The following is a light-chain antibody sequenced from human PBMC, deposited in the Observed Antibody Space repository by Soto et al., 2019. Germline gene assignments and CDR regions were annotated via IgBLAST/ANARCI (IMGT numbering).Light chain of an antibody. CDR1: SSDVGSYNL. V-gene: IGLV2-23*01. J-gene: IGLJ3*02. Sequence: QSALTQPASVSGSPGQSITISCTGTSSDVGSYNLVSWYQQHPGKAPKLMIYEGSKRPSGVSNRFSGSKSGNTASLTISGXXAXXXXXYYCCSYAGSSTSWVFGGGTKLTVL. CDR3: CSYAGSSTSWV. CDR2: EGS.